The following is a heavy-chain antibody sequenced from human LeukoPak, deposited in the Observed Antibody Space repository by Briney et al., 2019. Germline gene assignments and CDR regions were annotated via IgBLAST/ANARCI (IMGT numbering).Heavy chain of an antibody. CDR2: IWYGGSNK. Sequence: GGSLRLSCAASGFTFSSYGMHWVRQAPGKGLEWVAVIWYGGSNKYYADSVKGRFTISRDNSKNTLYLQMNSLRAEDTAVYYCAKAGDYGDTNWYFDLWGRGTLVTVSS. V-gene: IGHV3-30*02. D-gene: IGHD4-17*01. CDR1: GFTFSSYG. J-gene: IGHJ2*01. CDR3: AKAGDYGDTNWYFDL.